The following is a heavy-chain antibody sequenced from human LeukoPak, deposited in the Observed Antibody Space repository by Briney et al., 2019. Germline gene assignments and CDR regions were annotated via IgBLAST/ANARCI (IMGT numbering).Heavy chain of an antibody. D-gene: IGHD6-6*01. CDR1: GDSVSSNSAA. CDR3: ACSSSSLGAFDI. V-gene: IGHV6-1*01. CDR2: TYYRSKWYN. Sequence: SQTLSLTCAISGDSVSSNSAACTWIRQSPSRGLEWLGRTYYRSKWYNDYAVSVKSRITINPDTSKNQFSLQLNSVTPEDTAVYYCACSSSSLGAFDIWGQGTMVTVSS. J-gene: IGHJ3*02.